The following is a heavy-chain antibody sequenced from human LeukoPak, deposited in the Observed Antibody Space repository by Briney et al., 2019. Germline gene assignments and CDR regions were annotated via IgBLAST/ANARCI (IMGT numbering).Heavy chain of an antibody. J-gene: IGHJ5*02. V-gene: IGHV3-7*03. Sequence: GGSLRLSCAASGFTFSSYWMSWVRQAPGKGLEWVANIKQDGSEKYYVDSVKGRFTISGDNSKNTLYLQMNNLRAEDTAVYYCARVRVFAKLSVVRPREVNCFDPWGQGTLVTVSS. CDR1: GFTFSSYW. D-gene: IGHD2-21*01. CDR2: IKQDGSEK. CDR3: ARVRVFAKLSVVRPREVNCFDP.